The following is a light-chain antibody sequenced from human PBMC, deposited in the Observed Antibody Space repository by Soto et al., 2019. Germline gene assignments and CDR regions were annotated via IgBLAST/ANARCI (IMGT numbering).Light chain of an antibody. CDR2: DVA. CDR1: RRDVGGYKY. J-gene: IGLJ2*01. Sequence: QSALTQPRSVSGSPGQSVTISCTGSRRDVGGYKYVSWYQQFPGKAPKLIIYDVAKRPSGVPGRFSGSKSGNTASLTISGLQAEDEADYYCCSYGGGRTPLGFGGGTKLTVL. CDR3: CSYGGGRTPLG. V-gene: IGLV2-11*01.